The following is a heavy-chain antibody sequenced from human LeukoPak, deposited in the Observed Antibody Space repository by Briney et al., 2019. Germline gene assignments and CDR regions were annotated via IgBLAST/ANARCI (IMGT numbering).Heavy chain of an antibody. V-gene: IGHV1-2*02. D-gene: IGHD5-18*01. J-gene: IGHJ4*02. CDR2: INPNSGGT. CDR3: AXXXXYSYGDAPLHFDY. Sequence: ASVKVSCKASGYTFTGYYMHWVRQAPGQGLEWMGWINPNSGGTNYAQKFQGRVTMTRDTSISTAYMELSRLRSDDTAVYYCAXXXXYSYGDAPLHFDYWGQGTLVTVSS. CDR1: GYTFTGYY.